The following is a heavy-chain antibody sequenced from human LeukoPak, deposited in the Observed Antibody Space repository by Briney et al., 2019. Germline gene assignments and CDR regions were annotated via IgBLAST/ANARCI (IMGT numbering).Heavy chain of an antibody. CDR3: ARVGATYYYGSGSYYLDY. Sequence: PSETLSLTCAVYGGSFIGFHWNWIRQPPGKGLEWIGSIYYSGSTYYNPSLKSRVTISVDTSKNQFSLKLSSVTAADTAVYYCARVGATYYYGSGSYYLDYWGQGTLVTVSS. D-gene: IGHD3-10*01. J-gene: IGHJ4*02. CDR1: GGSFIGFH. V-gene: IGHV4-34*01. CDR2: IYYSGST.